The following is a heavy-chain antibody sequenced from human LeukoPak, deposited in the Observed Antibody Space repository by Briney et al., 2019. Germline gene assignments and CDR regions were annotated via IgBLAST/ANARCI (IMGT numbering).Heavy chain of an antibody. Sequence: ASVKVSCKASGYTFTGYYMHWVRQAPGQGLEWMGWINPNSGGTNYAQKFQGRVTMTRDTSISTAYMELSRLRSDDTAVYYCAKDQLGRFLEWPNRAEFDPWGQGTLVTVSS. CDR2: INPNSGGT. D-gene: IGHD3-3*01. CDR1: GYTFTGYY. V-gene: IGHV1-2*02. J-gene: IGHJ5*02. CDR3: AKDQLGRFLEWPNRAEFDP.